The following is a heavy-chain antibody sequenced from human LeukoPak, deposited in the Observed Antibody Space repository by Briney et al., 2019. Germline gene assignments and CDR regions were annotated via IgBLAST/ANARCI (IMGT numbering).Heavy chain of an antibody. V-gene: IGHV3-21*06. D-gene: IGHD6-13*01. CDR1: GFTFSSYS. CDR2: ISGSNSYI. CDR3: ARDKGVSSSYDY. Sequence: GGSLRLSCAASGFTFSSYSMNWVRQAPGEGLEWVSSISGSNSYIYYADSMKGRFTISRDNAKNSLYLQMNSLRAEDTAVYYCARDKGVSSSYDYWGQGILVTVSS. J-gene: IGHJ4*02.